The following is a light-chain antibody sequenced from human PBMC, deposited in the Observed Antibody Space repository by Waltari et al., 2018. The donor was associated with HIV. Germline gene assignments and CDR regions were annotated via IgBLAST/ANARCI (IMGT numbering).Light chain of an antibody. CDR2: EVT. J-gene: IGLJ3*02. V-gene: IGLV2-18*02. Sequence: QSALTLPPSVSGSPGQSVAISCTGTTSAVGTYNRGSWYQQPPGTAPNLILYEVTIRPSGVPDRFSGSKSGKTASLTISGLQPEDEADYYCSSYTSTNTWVFGGGTKVTVL. CDR1: TSAVGTYNR. CDR3: SSYTSTNTWV.